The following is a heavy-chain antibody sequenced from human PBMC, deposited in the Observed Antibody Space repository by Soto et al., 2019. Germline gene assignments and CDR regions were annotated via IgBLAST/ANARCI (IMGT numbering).Heavy chain of an antibody. CDR2: ISYDSTKT. CDR3: ARTRSAWSDFHYYSLDV. V-gene: IGHV3-30*03. J-gene: IGHJ6*02. CDR1: GFTFNSYG. Sequence: QVQLVESGGGVVQPGRSLRLSCAASGFTFNSYGMHWVRQGPGNGLEWVAFISYDSTKTYYADSVKGRFTISRDNSNSALYGQMNSLAGEDTAGYYCARTRSAWSDFHYYSLDVWGQGTTVTVSS. D-gene: IGHD1-26*01.